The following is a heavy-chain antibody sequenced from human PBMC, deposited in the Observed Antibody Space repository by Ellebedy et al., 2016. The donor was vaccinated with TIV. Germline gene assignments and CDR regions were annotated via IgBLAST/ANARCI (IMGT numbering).Heavy chain of an antibody. Sequence: SVKVSXXASGCTFSSYSLSWVRQPPRQGREWMGGIIPIFGTANYAQKFQGRVTITADESTSTAYMELSSLRSEDTAVYYCARDPRGSGSYYPWFDPWGQGTLVTVSS. CDR3: ARDPRGSGSYYPWFDP. J-gene: IGHJ5*02. CDR2: IIPIFGTA. V-gene: IGHV1-69*13. CDR1: GCTFSSYS. D-gene: IGHD3-10*01.